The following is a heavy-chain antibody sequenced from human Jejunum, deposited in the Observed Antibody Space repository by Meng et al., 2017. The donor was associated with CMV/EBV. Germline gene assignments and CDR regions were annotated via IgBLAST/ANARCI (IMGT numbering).Heavy chain of an antibody. CDR1: GGSIISGDRY. J-gene: IGHJ5*02. CDR3: VLMIPADTNYFDP. Sequence: SGGSIISGDRYWTWIRQSPGTGLEWIGNVYYSGTTSYNRSLKSRVTISVDTSKNQFSLKLASVIAADTAVYYCVLMIPADTNYFDPWGQGTLVTVSS. V-gene: IGHV4-30-4*01. D-gene: IGHD6-25*01. CDR2: VYYSGTT.